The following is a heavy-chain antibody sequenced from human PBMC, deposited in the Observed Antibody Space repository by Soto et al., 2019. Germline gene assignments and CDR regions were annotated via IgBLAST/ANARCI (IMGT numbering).Heavy chain of an antibody. D-gene: IGHD3-9*01. J-gene: IGHJ4*02. CDR3: ARRPACYDILTGHIDY. CDR2: IYYSGST. V-gene: IGHV4-39*01. CDR1: YGTIINRSYY. Sequence: PLLILPLPCTVSYGTIINRSYYWSRIRKPPGKGLEWIGSIYYSGSTYYNPSLKSRVTMSVDTSKNQFSLKLSSVTAADTAVYYCARRPACYDILTGHIDYCGQAILGTVSS.